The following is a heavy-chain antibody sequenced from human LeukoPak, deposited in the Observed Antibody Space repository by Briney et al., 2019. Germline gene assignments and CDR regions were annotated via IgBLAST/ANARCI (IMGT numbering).Heavy chain of an antibody. J-gene: IGHJ4*02. Sequence: GGSQRLSCAASGFTFSDYSMNWVRQAPGKGLEWVSYIDGSGDTIYYADSVKGRFTISRDNAKNSLDLQMNSLRDEDTAAYYCSRRFDCWGQGTLVTVSS. CDR2: IDGSGDTI. CDR3: SRRFDC. CDR1: GFTFSDYS. V-gene: IGHV3-48*02.